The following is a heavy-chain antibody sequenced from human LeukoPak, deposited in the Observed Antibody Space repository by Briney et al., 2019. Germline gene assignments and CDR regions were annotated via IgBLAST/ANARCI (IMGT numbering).Heavy chain of an antibody. CDR1: GFTFSTYS. CDR3: ARVSEWQVAPGLDY. CDR2: ISGGSNYI. D-gene: IGHD6-19*01. Sequence: GGSLRLSCAASGFTFSTYSMNWVRQAPGKGLEWVSSISGGSNYIYYADSLKGRFTMSRDNAENSLYLQMNSLRAEDTAVYYFARVSEWQVAPGLDYGGQGPLVTVSS. V-gene: IGHV3-21*01. J-gene: IGHJ4*02.